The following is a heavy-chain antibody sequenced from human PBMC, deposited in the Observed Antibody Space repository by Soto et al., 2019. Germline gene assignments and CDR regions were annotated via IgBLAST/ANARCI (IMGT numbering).Heavy chain of an antibody. D-gene: IGHD5-18*01. CDR3: ARVGDTAMVFYYYYMDV. J-gene: IGHJ6*03. CDR1: GGSISSYY. CDR2: IYYSGST. Sequence: PSETLSLTCTVSGGSISSYYWSWIRQPPGKGLEWIGYIYYSGSTNYNPSLKSRVTISVDTSKNQFSLKLSSVTAADTAVYYCARVGDTAMVFYYYYMDVWGKGTTVTVSS. V-gene: IGHV4-59*01.